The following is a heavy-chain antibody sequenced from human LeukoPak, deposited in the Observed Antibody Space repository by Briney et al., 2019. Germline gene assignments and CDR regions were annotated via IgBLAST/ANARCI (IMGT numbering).Heavy chain of an antibody. J-gene: IGHJ5*02. D-gene: IGHD2-15*01. V-gene: IGHV1-69*13. Sequence: SVKVSCKASGYTFTSYYMHWVRQAPGQGLEWMGGIIPIFGTANYAQKFQGRVTITADESTSTAYMELSSLRSEDTAVYYCARAPDLYCSGGSCYNEFDPWGQGTLVTVSS. CDR3: ARAPDLYCSGGSCYNEFDP. CDR2: IIPIFGTA. CDR1: GYTFTSYY.